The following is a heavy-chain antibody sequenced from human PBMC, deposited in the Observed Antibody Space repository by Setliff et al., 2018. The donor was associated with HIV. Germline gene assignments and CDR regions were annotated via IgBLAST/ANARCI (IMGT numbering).Heavy chain of an antibody. CDR3: ARDAERGYSYGYDY. J-gene: IGHJ4*02. V-gene: IGHV4-38-2*02. CDR2: VFHSGST. Sequence: LSLTCAVSGYSISSGYYWGWIRQPPGKGLEWIGSVFHSGSTYYNPSLKSRVTMSVDTSKNQFSLKLSSVTAADTAVYYCARDAERGYSYGYDYWGQGTLVTSPQ. D-gene: IGHD5-18*01. CDR1: GYSISSGYY.